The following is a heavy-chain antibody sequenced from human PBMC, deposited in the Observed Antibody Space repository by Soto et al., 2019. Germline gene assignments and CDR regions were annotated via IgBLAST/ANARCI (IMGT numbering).Heavy chain of an antibody. CDR2: FDPEDGET. CDR1: GYTLTELS. V-gene: IGHV1-24*01. Sequence: QVQLVQSGAEVKKPGASVKVSCKVSGYTLTELSMHWVRQAPGKGHEWMGGFDPEDGETIYAQKFQGRVTMTEDTSTDTAYMELSRLRSEDTAVYYWATFWSGYPVFDYWGQGTLVTVSS. D-gene: IGHD3-3*01. J-gene: IGHJ4*02. CDR3: ATFWSGYPVFDY.